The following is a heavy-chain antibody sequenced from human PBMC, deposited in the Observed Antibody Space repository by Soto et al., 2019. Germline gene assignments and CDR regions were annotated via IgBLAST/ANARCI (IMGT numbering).Heavy chain of an antibody. D-gene: IGHD3-22*01. J-gene: IGHJ4*02. Sequence: GGSLRLSCAASGFTFSSYAMSWVRQAPGKGLEWVAAISHDGTNKNYGDSVKGRFTISRDNSKKTLYLQMNSLRPEDTALYYCAKDEYYYSRSGYYIFDSWGQGTLVTVS. CDR3: AKDEYYYSRSGYYIFDS. CDR2: ISHDGTNK. CDR1: GFTFSSYA. V-gene: IGHV3-30*18.